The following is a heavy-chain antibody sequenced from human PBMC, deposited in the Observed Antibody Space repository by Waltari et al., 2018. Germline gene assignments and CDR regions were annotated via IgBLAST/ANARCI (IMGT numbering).Heavy chain of an antibody. CDR3: ARDMAGGGGTSGWIDF. CDR2: GSI. J-gene: IGHJ4*02. Sequence: GSIFYSDSLKSRVTISRDNSRNSLHLRINNLRSEDTALYFCARDMAGGGGTSGWIDFWGQGTLVTVSS. D-gene: IGHD3-16*01. V-gene: IGHV3-43*01.